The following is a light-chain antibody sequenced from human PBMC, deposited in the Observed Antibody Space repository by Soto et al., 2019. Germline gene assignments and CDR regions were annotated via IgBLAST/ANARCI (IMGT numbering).Light chain of an antibody. V-gene: IGLV2-8*01. J-gene: IGLJ1*01. CDR3: SSYAGSNNPYV. Sequence: QSVLTQPPCASGSPGQSVTISCTGTSSDVGGYNYVSWYQQHPGKAPKLMIYEVSKRPSGVPDRFSGSKSGNTASLTVSGLQAEDEADYYCSSYAGSNNPYVFGTGTKVTVL. CDR1: SSDVGGYNY. CDR2: EVS.